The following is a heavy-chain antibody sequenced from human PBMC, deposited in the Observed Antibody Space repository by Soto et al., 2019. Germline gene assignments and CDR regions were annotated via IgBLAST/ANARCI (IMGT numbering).Heavy chain of an antibody. Sequence: PSETLSLTCTVSGVSISSSSYYWGWIRQPPGRGLEWIGSIYYSGSTYYNPSLKSRVTISVDTSKNQFSLKLSSVTAADTAVYYCARHCKPLAAAGTGVVCYFDYWGQGTLVTVSS. CDR3: ARHCKPLAAAGTGVVCYFDY. J-gene: IGHJ4*02. CDR2: IYYSGST. CDR1: GVSISSSSYY. V-gene: IGHV4-39*01. D-gene: IGHD6-13*01.